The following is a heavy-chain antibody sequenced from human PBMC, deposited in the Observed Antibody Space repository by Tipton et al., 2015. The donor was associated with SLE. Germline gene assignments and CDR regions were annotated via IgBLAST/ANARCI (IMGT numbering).Heavy chain of an antibody. J-gene: IGHJ4*02. CDR2: IYYTGST. Sequence: TLSLTCTVSGGSINNYYWGWIRQPPGKGLEWIGYIYYTGSTYYNPSLKSRVTISVDTSKNQFSLKLSSVTAADTAVYYCARGLGLLRQPLSYWGQGTLVTVSS. V-gene: IGHV4-59*12. CDR1: GGSINNYY. D-gene: IGHD3-16*01. CDR3: ARGLGLLRQPLSY.